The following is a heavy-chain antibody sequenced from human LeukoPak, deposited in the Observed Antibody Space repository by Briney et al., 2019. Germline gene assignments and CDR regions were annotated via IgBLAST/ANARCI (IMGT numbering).Heavy chain of an antibody. Sequence: PGGSLRLSCAASGFTFSMYSMNWVRQAPGKGLEWVSYITSTSNDIHYADSVKGRFTISRDNAENSLYLQMDSLRAEDTAVYYCARDIHYDGGPSYYHAFDIWGQGTMVTVSS. CDR2: ITSTSNDI. CDR1: GFTFSMYS. D-gene: IGHD3-22*01. J-gene: IGHJ3*02. CDR3: ARDIHYDGGPSYYHAFDI. V-gene: IGHV3-21*05.